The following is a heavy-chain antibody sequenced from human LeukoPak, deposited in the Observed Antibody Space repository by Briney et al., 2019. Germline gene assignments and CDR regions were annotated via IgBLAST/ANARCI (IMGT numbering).Heavy chain of an antibody. Sequence: GGSLRLSCANSGFTFSSYWMHWVRQAPGKGLVWVSRIKTDGSSTTYADFVQGRFTISRDNATNTLYLQMNSLRADDTAVYYCVRGRGVPEYYFDYWGQGTLVTVSS. CDR1: GFTFSSYW. CDR2: IKTDGSST. D-gene: IGHD2-2*01. V-gene: IGHV3-74*01. CDR3: VRGRGVPEYYFDY. J-gene: IGHJ4*02.